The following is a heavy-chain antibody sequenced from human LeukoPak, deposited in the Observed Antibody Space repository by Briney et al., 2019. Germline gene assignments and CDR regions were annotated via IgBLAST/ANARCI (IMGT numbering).Heavy chain of an antibody. D-gene: IGHD3-10*01. CDR1: GGSFSDYY. CDR2: INHSGST. CDR3: AINMIRGVHFPHSFDY. J-gene: IGHJ4*02. Sequence: SETLTLTCAVYGGSFSDYYWSWIRQPSGKGLEWIGEINHSGSTNYNPSLKSRVTISVDTSKNQFFLKLSSVTAADTAVYYCAINMIRGVHFPHSFDYWGQGTLVTVSS. V-gene: IGHV4-34*01.